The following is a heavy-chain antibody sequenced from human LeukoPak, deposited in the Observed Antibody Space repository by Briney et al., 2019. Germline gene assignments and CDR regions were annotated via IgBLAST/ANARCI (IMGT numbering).Heavy chain of an antibody. CDR3: ARDLDGYDSSGYYYYMDV. J-gene: IGHJ6*03. CDR1: GGSISSGSYY. V-gene: IGHV4-61*02. Sequence: SETLSLTCTVSGGSISSGSYYWSWIRQPAGKGLEWIGRIYTSGSTNYNPSLKSRVTISVDTSKNQFSLKLSSVTAADTAVYYCARDLDGYDSSGYYYYMDVWGKGTTVTVSS. D-gene: IGHD5-12*01. CDR2: IYTSGST.